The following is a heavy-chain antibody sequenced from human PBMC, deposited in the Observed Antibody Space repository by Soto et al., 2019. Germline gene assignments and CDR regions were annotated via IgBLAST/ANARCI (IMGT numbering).Heavy chain of an antibody. D-gene: IGHD3-9*01. J-gene: IGHJ6*03. CDR2: ISDSGAYT. CDR3: AKGAPYFYFMDV. CDR1: GFTFSRYA. Sequence: GGSLRLSCAASGFTFSRYAMSWVRQAPGKGLEWVSGISDSGAYTLHAESVKGRFTISRDNSKSTLYLQMSSLRGDDTAVYYCAKGAPYFYFMDVWSKGTTVTVSS. V-gene: IGHV3-23*01.